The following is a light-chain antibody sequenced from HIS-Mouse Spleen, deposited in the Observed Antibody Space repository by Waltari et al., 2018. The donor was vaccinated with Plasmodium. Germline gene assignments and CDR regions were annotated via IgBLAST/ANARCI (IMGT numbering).Light chain of an antibody. V-gene: IGLV3-10*01. CDR1: ALPKKY. Sequence: SYELTQPPSVSVSPGQTARITCSGDALPKKYAYWYQQKSGQAPVLVIYEDRKRPSGIPEGVSGASSRTMATLTSSGAQVEDEADYDCYSTDSSGNHRVFGGGTKLTVL. J-gene: IGLJ3*02. CDR3: YSTDSSGNHRV. CDR2: EDR.